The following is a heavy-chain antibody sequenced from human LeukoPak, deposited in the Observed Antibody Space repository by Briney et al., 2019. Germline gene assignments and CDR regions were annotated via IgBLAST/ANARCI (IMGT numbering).Heavy chain of an antibody. D-gene: IGHD4-17*01. J-gene: IGHJ6*02. CDR3: ARAPPTVTYYYYGMDV. Sequence: ASVKVSCKASGYTFTSYGISWVRQAPGQGLEWMGWISAYNGNTNYAQKLQGRVTMTTDTSTSTAYMELRSLRSDDTAVYYCARAPPTVTYYYYGMDVWGQGTTVTVSS. CDR1: GYTFTSYG. V-gene: IGHV1-18*01. CDR2: ISAYNGNT.